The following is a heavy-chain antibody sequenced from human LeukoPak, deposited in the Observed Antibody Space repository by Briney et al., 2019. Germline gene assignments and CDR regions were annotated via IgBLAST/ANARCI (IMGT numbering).Heavy chain of an antibody. V-gene: IGHV1-2*04. D-gene: IGHD3-9*01. J-gene: IGHJ4*02. CDR3: ARAVTRGYDILTGYFDY. CDR2: MNPNSGGT. CDR1: GYTFTSYD. Sequence: GASVKVSCKASGYTFTSYDINWVRQATGQGLEWMGWMNPNSGGTNYAQKFQGWVTMTRDTSISTAYMELSRLRSDDTAVYYCARAVTRGYDILTGYFDYWGQGTLVTVSS.